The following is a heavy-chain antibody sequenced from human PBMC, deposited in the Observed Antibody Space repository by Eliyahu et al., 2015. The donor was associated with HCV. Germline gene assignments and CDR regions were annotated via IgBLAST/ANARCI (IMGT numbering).Heavy chain of an antibody. V-gene: IGHV3-30*04. J-gene: IGHJ6*02. CDR3: ARAFTVTSIYYYYGMDV. CDR1: GFXFSSYA. CDR2: ISYDGSNK. D-gene: IGHD4-17*01. Sequence: QVQLVESGGGVVQPGRSLRLSCAASGFXFSSYAMHWVRQAPGKGLEWVAVISYDGSNKYYADSVKGRFTISRDNSKNTLYLQMNSLRAEDTAVYYCARAFTVTSIYYYYGMDVWGQGTTVTVSS.